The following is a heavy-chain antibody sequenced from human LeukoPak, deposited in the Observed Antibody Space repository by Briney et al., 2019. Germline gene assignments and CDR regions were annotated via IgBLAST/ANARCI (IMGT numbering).Heavy chain of an antibody. J-gene: IGHJ4*02. V-gene: IGHV1-2*02. CDR1: GYTFTGYY. CDR3: AREAPYCSSTSCYTNYFDY. Sequence: ASVTVSCKASGYTFTGYYMHWVRQAPGQGLEWMGWINPNSGGTSYAQKFQGRVTMTRDTSISTAYMELSRLRSDDTAVYYCAREAPYCSSTSCYTNYFDYWGQGTLVTVSS. D-gene: IGHD2-2*02. CDR2: INPNSGGT.